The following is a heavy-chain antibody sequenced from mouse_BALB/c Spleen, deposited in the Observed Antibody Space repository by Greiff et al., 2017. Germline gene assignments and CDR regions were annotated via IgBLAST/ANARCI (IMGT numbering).Heavy chain of an antibody. Sequence: VQLQQSGPGLVAPSQSLSITCTVSGFSLTSYGVHWVRQPPGKGLEWLGVIWAGGSTNYNSALMSRLSISKDNSKSQVFLKMNSLQTDDTAMYYCARDEGGYRYGGAMDYWGQGTSVTVSS. CDR2: IWAGGST. J-gene: IGHJ4*01. CDR3: ARDEGGYRYGGAMDY. V-gene: IGHV2-9*02. CDR1: GFSLTSYG. D-gene: IGHD2-14*01.